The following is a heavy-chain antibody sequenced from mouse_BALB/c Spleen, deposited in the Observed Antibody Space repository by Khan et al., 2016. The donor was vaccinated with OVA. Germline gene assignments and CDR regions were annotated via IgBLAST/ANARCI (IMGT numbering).Heavy chain of an antibody. V-gene: IGHV5-17*02. CDR3: ATSYYYGYYFDY. CDR1: GFTFSSYG. J-gene: IGHJ2*01. Sequence: EVHLVESGGGLVQPGGSRKLSCAASGFTFSSYGMHWVRQAPERGLEWVAYISGDSSTIYYADTVKGRFTISRDNPKNTLFLQMTRLMSEDTAMYYCATSYYYGYYFDYWGPGTTLTGSS. D-gene: IGHD1-1*01. CDR2: ISGDSSTI.